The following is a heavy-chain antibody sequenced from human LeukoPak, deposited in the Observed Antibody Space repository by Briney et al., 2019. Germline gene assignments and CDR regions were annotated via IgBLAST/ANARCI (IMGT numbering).Heavy chain of an antibody. D-gene: IGHD2-15*01. Sequence: PSETLSLTCTVSGDSISSTNYYWSWIRQPPGKGLEWIGHIYYSGSTYYTSSLRSRVTISVDTSKNQFSLKLSSVTAADTAVYYCARTYCSGGSCHFDYWGQGTLVTVSS. CDR3: ARTYCSGGSCHFDY. V-gene: IGHV4-39*07. J-gene: IGHJ4*02. CDR1: GDSISSTNYY. CDR2: IYYSGST.